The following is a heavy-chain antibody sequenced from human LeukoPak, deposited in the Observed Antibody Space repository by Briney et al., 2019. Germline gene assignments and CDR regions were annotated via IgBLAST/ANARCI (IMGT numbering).Heavy chain of an antibody. V-gene: IGHV4-38-2*02. Sequence: SETLSLTCTVSGYSISNDYYWGWIRQPPGKGLEWIGSLSHSGDTYYNPSLKSRVTISVDTSKNQFSLKLRSVTAADTAVYYCASLVLGQGYGSGSYFSYYFDYWGQGALVTVSS. CDR1: GYSISNDYY. J-gene: IGHJ4*02. CDR3: ASLVLGQGYGSGSYFSYYFDY. CDR2: LSHSGDT. D-gene: IGHD3-10*01.